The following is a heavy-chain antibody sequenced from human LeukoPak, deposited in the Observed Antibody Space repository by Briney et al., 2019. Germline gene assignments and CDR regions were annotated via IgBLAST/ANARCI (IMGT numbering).Heavy chain of an antibody. D-gene: IGHD6-19*01. Sequence: PGGSLRLSCAASGFTVSSNYMSWVRQAPGKGLEWVSVIYSGGSTYYADSVKGRFTISRDNSKNTLYLQMNSLRAEDTAVYYCARESEDSSGWQLDYWGQGTLVTVSS. V-gene: IGHV3-66*01. CDR2: IYSGGST. CDR1: GFTVSSNY. CDR3: ARESEDSSGWQLDY. J-gene: IGHJ4*02.